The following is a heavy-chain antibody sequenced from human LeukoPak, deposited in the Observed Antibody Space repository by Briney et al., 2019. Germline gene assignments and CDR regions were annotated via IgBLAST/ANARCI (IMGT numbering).Heavy chain of an antibody. CDR1: GFTFSNFG. CDR2: ISGSGSGT. Sequence: GGSLRLSCAASGFTFSNFGMHWVRQAPGKGLEWVSAISGSGSGTYYADSVKGRFTISRDNSKNTLYLQMNTLRAEDTAVYYCAKDRGYSYGLFDYWGQGTLVTVSS. J-gene: IGHJ4*02. D-gene: IGHD5-18*01. CDR3: AKDRGYSYGLFDY. V-gene: IGHV3-23*01.